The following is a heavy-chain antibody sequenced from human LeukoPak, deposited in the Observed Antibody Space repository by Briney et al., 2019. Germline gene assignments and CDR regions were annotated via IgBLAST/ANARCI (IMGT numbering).Heavy chain of an antibody. CDR1: EFTFSDYW. V-gene: IGHV3-7*01. D-gene: IGHD1-20*01. Sequence: GGSLRLSCAASEFTFSDYWMSWVRKAPGKGPNGVANIKKDGSEEHYVDSVKGRFTVSRDNAKNSLFLQMNSLRVEDTAVYYCATYDNWVAGDVWGQGTTVSVSS. J-gene: IGHJ6*02. CDR2: IKKDGSEE. CDR3: ATYDNWVAGDV.